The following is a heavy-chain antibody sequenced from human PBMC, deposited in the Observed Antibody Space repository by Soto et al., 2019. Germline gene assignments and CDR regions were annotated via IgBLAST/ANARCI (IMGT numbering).Heavy chain of an antibody. Sequence: PGESLKISCKGSGYSFTSYWIGWVSQMPGKGLEWMGIIYPGDSDTRYSPSFQGQVTISADKSISTAYLQWSSLEASDTAMYYCARKTAADTHAFDIWGQGTMVTVSS. CDR2: IYPGDSDT. CDR1: GYSFTSYW. D-gene: IGHD6-13*01. J-gene: IGHJ3*02. V-gene: IGHV5-51*01. CDR3: ARKTAADTHAFDI.